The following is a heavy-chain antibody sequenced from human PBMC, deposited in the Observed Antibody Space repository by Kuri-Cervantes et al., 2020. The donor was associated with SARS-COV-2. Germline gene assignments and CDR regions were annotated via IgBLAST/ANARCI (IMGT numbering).Heavy chain of an antibody. V-gene: IGHV4-59*12. J-gene: IGHJ5*02. D-gene: IGHD6-19*01. Sequence: SETLSLTCTVSGGSISSYYWSWIRQPPGKGLEWIGSIYYSGSTNYNPSLKSRVTISVDTSKNQFSLKLSSVTAADTAVYYCARVVVAGGRFDPWGQGTLVTVSS. CDR2: IYYSGST. CDR1: GGSISSYY. CDR3: ARVVVAGGRFDP.